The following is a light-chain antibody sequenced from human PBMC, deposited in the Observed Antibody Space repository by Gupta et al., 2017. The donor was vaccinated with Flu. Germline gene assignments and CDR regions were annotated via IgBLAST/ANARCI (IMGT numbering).Light chain of an antibody. J-gene: IGKJ1*01. CDR2: LGS. Sequence: DLVITQSPLSLPVTPGEPASISCRSSQSLLHSNGYNYLDWYLQKPGQSPQLLIYLGSNRASGGPDRFSGSGSGTDFTLKISRVEAEDVGVYYCRQALQTPRTFGQGTKVEIK. CDR3: RQALQTPRT. CDR1: QSLLHSNGYNY. V-gene: IGKV2-28*01.